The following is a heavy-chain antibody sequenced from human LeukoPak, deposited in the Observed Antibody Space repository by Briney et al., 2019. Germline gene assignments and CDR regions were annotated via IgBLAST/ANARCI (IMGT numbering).Heavy chain of an antibody. CDR3: ATATLYYYDSSGYYSDHSAFDI. CDR2: ISGSGGST. J-gene: IGHJ3*02. V-gene: IGHV3-23*01. Sequence: GGSLGLSCAASGFTFSSYAMSWVRQAPGKGLEWVSAISGSGGSTYYADSVKGRFTISRDNSKNTLYLQMNSLRAEDTAVYYCATATLYYYDSSGYYSDHSAFDIWGQGTMVTVSS. CDR1: GFTFSSYA. D-gene: IGHD3-22*01.